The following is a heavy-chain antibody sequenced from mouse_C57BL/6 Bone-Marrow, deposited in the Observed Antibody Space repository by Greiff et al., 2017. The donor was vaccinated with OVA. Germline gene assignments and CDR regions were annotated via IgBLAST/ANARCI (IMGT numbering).Heavy chain of an antibody. CDR1: GYTFTSYW. CDR2: INPSSGYT. V-gene: IGHV1-7*01. Sequence: VQLQQSGAELAKPGASVKLSCKASGYTFTSYWMHWVKQRPGPGLEWIGYINPSSGYTKYNQKFKDKATLTADKSSSTAYMQLSSLTCEDAAVYYCARAVYYGSSPYYAMDYWGQGTSVTVSS. D-gene: IGHD1-1*01. CDR3: ARAVYYGSSPYYAMDY. J-gene: IGHJ4*01.